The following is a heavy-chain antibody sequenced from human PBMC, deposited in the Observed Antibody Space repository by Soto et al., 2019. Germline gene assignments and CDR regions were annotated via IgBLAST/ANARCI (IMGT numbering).Heavy chain of an antibody. Sequence: VASVKVSCKASGYTFTSYGISWVRQAPGQGLEWMGWISAYNGNTNYAQKLQGRVTMTTDTSTSTAYMELRSLRSDDTAVYYCARDSIMITFGGVIAPGYWGQGTLVTVSS. J-gene: IGHJ4*02. CDR3: ARDSIMITFGGVIAPGY. CDR2: ISAYNGNT. D-gene: IGHD3-16*02. V-gene: IGHV1-18*01. CDR1: GYTFTSYG.